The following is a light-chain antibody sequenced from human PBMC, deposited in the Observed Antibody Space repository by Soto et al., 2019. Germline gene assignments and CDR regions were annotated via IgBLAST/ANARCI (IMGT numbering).Light chain of an antibody. CDR1: QSVSSSY. CDR2: GAS. V-gene: IGKV3-20*01. CDR3: QQYGNSPYN. Sequence: EIVLTQSPGTLSLSPGERATLSCRASQSVSSSYLAWYQQKPGQAPRLLIYGASSRATVIPDRFSGSGSGTDFTLTISRLEPEDFAVSYCQQYGNSPYNFGQGTKLEIK. J-gene: IGKJ2*01.